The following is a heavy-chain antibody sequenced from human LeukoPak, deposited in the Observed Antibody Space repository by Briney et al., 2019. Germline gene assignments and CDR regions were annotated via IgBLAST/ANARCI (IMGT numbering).Heavy chain of an antibody. CDR1: GFTFSSYG. D-gene: IGHD4-17*01. Sequence: GRSLRLSCAASGFTFSSYGVHWVRQAPGKGLEWVAVIWYDGSNKYYAVSVKGRFTISRDNSKNTLYLQMNSLRAEDTAVYYCARDGRDYGDSPYYFDYWGQGTLVTVSS. CDR2: IWYDGSNK. J-gene: IGHJ4*02. V-gene: IGHV3-33*01. CDR3: ARDGRDYGDSPYYFDY.